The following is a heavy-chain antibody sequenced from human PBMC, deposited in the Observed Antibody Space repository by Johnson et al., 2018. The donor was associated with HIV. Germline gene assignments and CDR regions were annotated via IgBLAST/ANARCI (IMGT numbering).Heavy chain of an antibody. D-gene: IGHD3-16*01. V-gene: IGHV3-11*04. Sequence: QVQLVESGGGVVQPGRSLRLSCAASGFTFHDYGMSWVRQAPGKGLECVSYISSSATAIYYTDSVKGRFTISRDNAESSLYLKMNSLRGEDTAGDYCAREAVRRRGWGHVVDIWGQGTMVTVSS. CDR3: AREAVRRRGWGHVVDI. CDR1: GFTFHDYG. CDR2: ISSSATAI. J-gene: IGHJ3*02.